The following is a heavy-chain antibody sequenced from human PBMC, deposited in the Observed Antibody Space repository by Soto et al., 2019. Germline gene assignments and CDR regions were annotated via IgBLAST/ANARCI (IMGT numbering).Heavy chain of an antibody. CDR2: INPSDGNR. Sequence: ASVKISCKASGYTFTSYGISWVRQAPGQGLEWMGWINPSDGNRNFAQKFEDRVTMTTATSTNTVFLELRSLKSDDTAIYYCARDRLRGYDSSGFYSWGQGTMVTVSS. V-gene: IGHV1-18*01. CDR1: GYTFTSYG. J-gene: IGHJ4*02. D-gene: IGHD3-22*01. CDR3: ARDRLRGYDSSGFYS.